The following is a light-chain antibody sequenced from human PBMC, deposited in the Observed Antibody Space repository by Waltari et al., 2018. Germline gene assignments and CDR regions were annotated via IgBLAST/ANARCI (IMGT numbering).Light chain of an antibody. V-gene: IGLV3-10*01. CDR1: ALPKKP. J-gene: IGLJ3*02. CDR2: GDN. Sequence: SYELTQPPSVSVSPGQAARITCSGDALPKKPAYWYQQKSGQAPVLVFTGDNKRPSGIPERFSGSTSGTLATLTISGAQVEDEADYYCYSTDSYDNPWVFGGGTKLTVL. CDR3: YSTDSYDNPWV.